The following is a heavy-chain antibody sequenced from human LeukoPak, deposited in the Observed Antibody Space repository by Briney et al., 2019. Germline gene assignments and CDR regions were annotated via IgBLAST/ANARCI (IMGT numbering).Heavy chain of an antibody. D-gene: IGHD3-16*01. Sequence: PGGSLRLSCAASGFTFSSYEMNWVRQAPGKGLEWVSYISSSGSTIYYADSVKGRFTISRDNSKNTLYLQMNSLRAEDTAVYYCAKGYYDYVWGSYYFDYWGQGTLVTVSS. CDR3: AKGYYDYVWGSYYFDY. CDR1: GFTFSSYE. J-gene: IGHJ4*02. V-gene: IGHV3-48*03. CDR2: ISSSGSTI.